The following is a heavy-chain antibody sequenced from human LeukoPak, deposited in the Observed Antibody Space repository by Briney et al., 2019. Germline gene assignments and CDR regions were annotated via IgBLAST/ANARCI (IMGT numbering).Heavy chain of an antibody. CDR3: ARQVCGSCDGEVAY. D-gene: IGHD1-26*01. Sequence: ESLKIPSRASADSFITYWFWWVLQMPGKGLEWRGIIYPGDADTRYSTSFQGQVTISADKSINPAYLQWSSLKASDTALYYCARQVCGSCDGEVAYWGQGTLVTVSS. J-gene: IGHJ4*02. CDR1: ADSFITYW. CDR2: IYPGDADT. V-gene: IGHV5-51*01.